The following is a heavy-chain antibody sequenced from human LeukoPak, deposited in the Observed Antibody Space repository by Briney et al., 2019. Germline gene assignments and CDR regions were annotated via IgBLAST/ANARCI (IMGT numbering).Heavy chain of an antibody. V-gene: IGHV3-23*01. CDR3: ARDPPRAAWVFDY. D-gene: IGHD6-25*01. Sequence: SGGSLRLSCAASGFTFSNYAMSWVRQAPGKALEWVSAITGGGGTTYYAGSVKGRFTISRDNSKNTLYLQMNSLRAEDTAVYYCARDPPRAAWVFDYWGQGTLVSVSS. J-gene: IGHJ4*02. CDR2: ITGGGGTT. CDR1: GFTFSNYA.